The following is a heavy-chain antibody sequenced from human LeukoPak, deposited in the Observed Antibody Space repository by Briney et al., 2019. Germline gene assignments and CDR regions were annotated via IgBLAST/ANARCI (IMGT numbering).Heavy chain of an antibody. V-gene: IGHV3-9*01. CDR1: GFTFDDYA. CDR3: AAGYCSSTSCYVPYYYYGMDV. D-gene: IGHD2-2*01. Sequence: GRSLRLSCAASGFTFDDYAMHWVRQAPGKGLEWVSGISWNSGSIGYADSVKGRFTISRDNAKNSLYLQMNSLRAEDTALYYCAAGYCSSTSCYVPYYYYGMDVWGQGTTVTVSS. J-gene: IGHJ6*02. CDR2: ISWNSGSI.